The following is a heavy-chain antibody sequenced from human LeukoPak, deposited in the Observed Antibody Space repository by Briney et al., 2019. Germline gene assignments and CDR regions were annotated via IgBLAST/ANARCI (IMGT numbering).Heavy chain of an antibody. CDR2: IYYSGST. CDR3: ARGGAARLHFQN. CDR1: GGSISSYY. J-gene: IGHJ1*01. D-gene: IGHD6-6*01. V-gene: IGHV4-59*01. Sequence: SETLSLTCTVSGGSISSYYWTWIRQPPGKGLEWIGNIYYSGSTNYNPSLKSRVTISVDTSKNQFSLKLSSVTAADTAVYYCARGGAARLHFQNWGQGTLVTVSS.